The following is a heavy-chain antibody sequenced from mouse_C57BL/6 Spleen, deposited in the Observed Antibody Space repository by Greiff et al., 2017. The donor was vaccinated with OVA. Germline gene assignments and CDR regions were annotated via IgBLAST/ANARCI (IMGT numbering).Heavy chain of an antibody. Sequence: EVQRVESGGGLVKPGGSLKLSCAASGFTFSDYGMHWVRQAPEKGLEWVAYISSGSSTIYYADTVKGRFTISRDNAKNTLFLQMTSLRSEDTDMCDCATYDDDGYFDVWGTGTTVTVSS. J-gene: IGHJ1*03. D-gene: IGHD2-4*01. V-gene: IGHV5-17*01. CDR1: GFTFSDYG. CDR3: ATYDDDGYFDV. CDR2: ISSGSSTI.